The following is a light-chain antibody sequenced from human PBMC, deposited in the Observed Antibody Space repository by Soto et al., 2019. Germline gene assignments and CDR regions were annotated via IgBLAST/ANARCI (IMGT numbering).Light chain of an antibody. CDR3: QQYNDWPPT. J-gene: IGKJ1*01. CDR1: QNALSN. CDR2: GAS. Sequence: ETVMTQSPATLSVSPGERGILSCRASQNALSNLAWYQQTPGQAPRLLIHGASTRATGVPARFSGSGSGTEFTLTISSLQSEDSGVYYCQQYNDWPPTFGQGTKVEI. V-gene: IGKV3-15*01.